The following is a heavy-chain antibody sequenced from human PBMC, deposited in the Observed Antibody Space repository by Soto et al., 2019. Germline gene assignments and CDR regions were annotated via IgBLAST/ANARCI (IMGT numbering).Heavy chain of an antibody. CDR1: GFTFSSYG. V-gene: IGHV3-33*01. D-gene: IGHD5-18*01. Sequence: LRLSCAASGFTFSSYGMHWVRQAPGKGLEWVEVIWYDGSNKYYADSVKGRFTISRDNSKNTLYLQMNSLRAEDTAVYYCARADTAMVSFDYWGQGTLVTVSS. CDR2: IWYDGSNK. CDR3: ARADTAMVSFDY. J-gene: IGHJ4*02.